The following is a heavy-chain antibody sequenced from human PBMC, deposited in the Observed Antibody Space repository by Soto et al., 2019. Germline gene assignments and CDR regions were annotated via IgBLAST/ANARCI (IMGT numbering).Heavy chain of an antibody. V-gene: IGHV3-48*03. CDR2: ISTGSSTI. CDR1: GFTLSDYE. J-gene: IGHJ6*02. Sequence: DVQLVESGGGLVQSGGSLRLSCRASGFTLSDYEMHWVRQAPGKGLEWVSYISTGSSTIYYADSVKGRFTISRDNANKSLFLEMNSLRPEDTAVYYCARVRAGAANGYYGVDVWGQGTTVTVSS. CDR3: ARVRAGAANGYYGVDV. D-gene: IGHD1-26*01.